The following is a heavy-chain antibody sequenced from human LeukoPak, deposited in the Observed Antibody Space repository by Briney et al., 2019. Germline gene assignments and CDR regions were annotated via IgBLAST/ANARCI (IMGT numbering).Heavy chain of an antibody. Sequence: GGSLRLSCVASGFPFSSYWMTWVRQSPGKGLEWVANIKQDGSKKPYVDSVKGRFTISRDNAKNSLYLQMNSLRAEDTAIYYCTRVGYIDEGIDYWGQGTLVTVSS. CDR2: IKQDGSKK. CDR1: GFPFSSYW. D-gene: IGHD5-24*01. CDR3: TRVGYIDEGIDY. J-gene: IGHJ4*02. V-gene: IGHV3-7*04.